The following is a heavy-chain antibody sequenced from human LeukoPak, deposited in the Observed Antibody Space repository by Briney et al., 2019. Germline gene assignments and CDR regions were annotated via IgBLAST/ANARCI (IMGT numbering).Heavy chain of an antibody. CDR3: ARLGDFWSGSSDY. D-gene: IGHD3-3*01. Sequence: PGGSLRLSCAASGFTFSYYSMNWVRQAPGKGLEWVSYISSSSTIYYADSVKGRFTISRDNAKNSLYLQMNSLRAEDTAVYYCARLGDFWSGSSDYWGQGTLVTVSS. CDR2: ISSSSTI. CDR1: GFTFSYYS. V-gene: IGHV3-48*01. J-gene: IGHJ4*02.